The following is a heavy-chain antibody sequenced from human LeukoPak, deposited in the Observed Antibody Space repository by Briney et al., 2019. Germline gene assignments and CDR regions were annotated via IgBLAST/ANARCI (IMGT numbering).Heavy chain of an antibody. V-gene: IGHV1-2*02. D-gene: IGHD3-16*01. J-gene: IGHJ6*03. Sequence: ASVKVSCKASGYTFTGYYMHWVRQARGQGLEWMGWINPNSGGTNYAQKFQGRVTMTRDTSISTAYMELSRLRSDDTAVYYCARSPGEYYYYYMDVWGKGTTVTVSS. CDR1: GYTFTGYY. CDR2: INPNSGGT. CDR3: ARSPGEYYYYYMDV.